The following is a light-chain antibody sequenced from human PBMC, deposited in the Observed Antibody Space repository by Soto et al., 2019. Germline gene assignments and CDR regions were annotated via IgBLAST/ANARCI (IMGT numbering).Light chain of an antibody. J-gene: IGKJ4*01. CDR3: QQYGTSPLT. Sequence: ESVLKQSPGTLSLSPWERATLSCRASQSRGSICVGWYQQKPGQPPRLLIYGASSRSTGIPDRFSGSGSVTDFTLTISRLVPEDFAVYYCQQYGTSPLTFGGGTKVEMK. CDR2: GAS. V-gene: IGKV3-20*01. CDR1: QSRGSIC.